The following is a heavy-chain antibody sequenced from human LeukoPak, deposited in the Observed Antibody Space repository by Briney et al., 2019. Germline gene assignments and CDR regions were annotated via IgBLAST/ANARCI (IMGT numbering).Heavy chain of an antibody. CDR2: INHSGST. J-gene: IGHJ3*01. CDR3: ARGVRGSF. V-gene: IGHV4-34*01. D-gene: IGHD3-10*01. CDR1: GGSFSGYY. Sequence: PSETLSLTCAVYGGSFSGYYWSWIRQPPGKGLEWIGEINHSGSTNYNPSLKSRVTISVDTSKNQFSLKLSSVTAADTAVYYCARGVRGSFWGQGKMVTVSS.